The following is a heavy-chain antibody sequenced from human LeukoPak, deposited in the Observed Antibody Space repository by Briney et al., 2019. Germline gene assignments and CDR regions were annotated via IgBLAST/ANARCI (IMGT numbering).Heavy chain of an antibody. CDR1: GYSISRGYY. J-gene: IGHJ3*02. Sequence: PSETLSLTCAVSGYSISRGYYWGWIRQPPGKGLEWIGSIYHSGSTYYNPSLKSRVTISVDTSKNQFSLKLSSVTAVDTAVYYCASPGYDSSAAGAVDAFDIWGQGTMVTVSS. CDR2: IYHSGST. D-gene: IGHD3-22*01. V-gene: IGHV4-38-2*01. CDR3: ASPGYDSSAAGAVDAFDI.